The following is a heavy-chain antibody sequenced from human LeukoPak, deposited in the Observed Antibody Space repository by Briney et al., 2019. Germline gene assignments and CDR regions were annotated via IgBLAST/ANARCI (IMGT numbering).Heavy chain of an antibody. D-gene: IGHD2-15*01. V-gene: IGHV3-21*01. CDR2: ISSSSSYI. J-gene: IGHJ4*02. Sequence: PGGSLRLSCAASGFTFSSYSMNWVRQAPGQGLEWVSSISSSSSYIYYADSVKGRFTISRDNAKNSLYLQMNSLRAEDTAVYYCARSAYCSGGSCYMDSGFDYWGQGTLVTVSS. CDR3: ARSAYCSGGSCYMDSGFDY. CDR1: GFTFSSYS.